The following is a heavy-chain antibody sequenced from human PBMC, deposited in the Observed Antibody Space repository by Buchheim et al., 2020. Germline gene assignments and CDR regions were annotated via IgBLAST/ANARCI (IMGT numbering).Heavy chain of an antibody. D-gene: IGHD2-21*02. V-gene: IGHV4-61*01. Sequence: VQLQESGPGLVKPSETLSLICSVFGDSVSSGTFYWSWIRRPPGKGLEWIGYAFYSGSTNYNPSLKNRVSISLQSSKNQFSLRLNSVTAADTAVYYCARRRRCGSDCYSIDYWGQGT. CDR1: GDSVSSGTFY. CDR2: AFYSGST. J-gene: IGHJ4*02. CDR3: ARRRRCGSDCYSIDY.